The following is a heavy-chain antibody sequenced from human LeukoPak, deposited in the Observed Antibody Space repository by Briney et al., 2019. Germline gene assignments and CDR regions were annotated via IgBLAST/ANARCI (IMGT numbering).Heavy chain of an antibody. J-gene: IGHJ3*02. D-gene: IGHD2-2*01. CDR1: GFTFSSYG. CDR3: ARVTKGYCSSTSCPTTDAFDI. CDR2: IRYDGSNK. V-gene: IGHV3-30*02. Sequence: GGSLRLSCAASGFTFSSYGMHWVRQAPGKGLEWVAFIRYDGSNKYYADSVKGRFTISRDNSKNTLYLQMNSLRAEDTAVYYCARVTKGYCSSTSCPTTDAFDIWGQGTMVTVSS.